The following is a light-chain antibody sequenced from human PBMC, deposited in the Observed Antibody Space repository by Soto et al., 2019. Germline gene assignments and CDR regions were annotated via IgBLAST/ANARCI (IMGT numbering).Light chain of an antibody. CDR2: GSI. CDR1: ASNIGAGYD. V-gene: IGLV1-40*01. Sequence: QSVLTQPPSVSGAPGQRITIACTGGASNIGAGYDVHWYQQLPSTAPKLLIYGSITRPSGVPDRFSGSKSGTSASLAITGLQAEDEADYYCQSYDSGLSVVFGGGTKLTVL. CDR3: QSYDSGLSVV. J-gene: IGLJ2*01.